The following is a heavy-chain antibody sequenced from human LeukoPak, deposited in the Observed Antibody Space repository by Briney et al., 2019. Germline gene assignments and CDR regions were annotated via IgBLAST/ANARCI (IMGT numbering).Heavy chain of an antibody. J-gene: IGHJ5*02. D-gene: IGHD3-22*01. V-gene: IGHV4-39*07. CDR2: IYYSGST. CDR1: GGSISSSGYY. Sequence: SETLSLTCTVSGGSISSSGYYWGWSRQPPGKGLEWIGTIYYSGSTYYNPSLKSRVTISVDTSKNQFSLKLTSVTAADTAVYYCASSFTLIGELDPWGQGTLVTVSS. CDR3: ASSFTLIGELDP.